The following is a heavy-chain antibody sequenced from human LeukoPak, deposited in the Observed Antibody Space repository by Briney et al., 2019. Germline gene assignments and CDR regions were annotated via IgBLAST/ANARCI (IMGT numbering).Heavy chain of an antibody. Sequence: SETLSLTCTVSGGSISSYYWSWIRQPAGMGLEWIGRIYPSGSTNYNPSLKSRVTMSVDTSKNQFSLKLSSVTAADTAVYYCARGGYSGSYLHAFDIWGQGTMVTVSS. CDR1: GGSISSYY. CDR3: ARGGYSGSYLHAFDI. J-gene: IGHJ3*02. D-gene: IGHD1-26*01. CDR2: IYPSGST. V-gene: IGHV4-4*07.